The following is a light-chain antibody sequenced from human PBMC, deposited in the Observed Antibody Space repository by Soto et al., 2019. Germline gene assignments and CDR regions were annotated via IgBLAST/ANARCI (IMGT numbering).Light chain of an antibody. CDR2: GNI. J-gene: IGLJ1*01. CDR3: QSYDSTLSANFV. Sequence: QSALTQPPSVSGAPGQRVTISCTGSSSNIGAGYDVHWYQQRPGTAPKLLIFGNINRPSGVPDRFSGSKSGTSASLAITGLQAEDEGDYYCQSYDSTLSANFVFGTGTKVTVL. V-gene: IGLV1-40*01. CDR1: SSNIGAGYD.